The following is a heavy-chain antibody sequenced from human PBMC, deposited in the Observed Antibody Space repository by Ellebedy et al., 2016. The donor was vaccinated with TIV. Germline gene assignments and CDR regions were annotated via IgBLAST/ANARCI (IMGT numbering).Heavy chain of an antibody. CDR2: INQDGSEK. Sequence: GGSLRLSXAASGFSFSSYWMSWVRQAPGKGLEWVANINQDGSEKYYVDSVKGRFTISRDNARDSLYLQMNSLRAEDTAVYYCTRRGSMFDHWGQGTLVSVSS. CDR3: TRRGSMFDH. CDR1: GFSFSSYW. V-gene: IGHV3-7*03. J-gene: IGHJ4*02.